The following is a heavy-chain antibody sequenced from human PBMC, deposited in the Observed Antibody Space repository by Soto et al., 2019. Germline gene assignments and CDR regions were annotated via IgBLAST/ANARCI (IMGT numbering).Heavy chain of an antibody. CDR2: ISVNGGVT. CDR1: GFTFSDYA. V-gene: IGHV3-23*01. CDR3: AKDRQRWLPLAFDS. J-gene: IGHJ4*02. Sequence: EVQLLESGGGLVQPGGSLRLSCAASGFTFSDYAMSWVRQAPGKRLGWVSGISVNGGVTYYAESVKGRFTIARDNSKNTLFLQMSRLRAEDTAVYYCAKDRQRWLPLAFDSWGQGALVTVSS. D-gene: IGHD5-18*01.